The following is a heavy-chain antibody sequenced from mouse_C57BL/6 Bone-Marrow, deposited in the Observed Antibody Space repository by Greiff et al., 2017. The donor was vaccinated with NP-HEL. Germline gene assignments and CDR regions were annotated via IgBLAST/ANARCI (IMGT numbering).Heavy chain of an antibody. CDR3: ARDDSLYAMDY. CDR2: ISDGGSYT. D-gene: IGHD6-2*01. CDR1: GFTFSSYA. J-gene: IGHJ4*01. V-gene: IGHV5-4*01. Sequence: EVNVVESGGGLVKPGGSLKLSCAASGFTFSSYAMSWVRQTPEKRLEWVATISDGGSYTYYPDNVKGRFTISRDNAKNNLYLQMSHLKSEDTAMYYCARDDSLYAMDYWGQGTSVTVSS.